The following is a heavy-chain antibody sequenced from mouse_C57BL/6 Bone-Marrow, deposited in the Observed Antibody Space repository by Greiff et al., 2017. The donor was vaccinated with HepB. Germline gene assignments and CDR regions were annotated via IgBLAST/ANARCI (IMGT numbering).Heavy chain of an antibody. CDR1: DYTFTDYE. D-gene: IGHD3-3*01. Sequence: QVQLQQSGAELVRPGASVTLSCKASDYTFTDYEMHWVKQTPVHGLEWIGAIDPETGGTAYNQKFKGKAILTADKSSSTAYMELRSLTSEDSAVYYCTRSDRAKGGYAMDYWGQGTSVTVSS. CDR3: TRSDRAKGGYAMDY. V-gene: IGHV1-15*01. J-gene: IGHJ4*01. CDR2: IDPETGGT.